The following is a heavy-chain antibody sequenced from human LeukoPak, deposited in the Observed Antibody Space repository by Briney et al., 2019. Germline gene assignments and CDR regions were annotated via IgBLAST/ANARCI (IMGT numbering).Heavy chain of an antibody. V-gene: IGHV3-30*04. CDR3: ARASIAVAGTAFDY. J-gene: IGHJ4*02. Sequence: GGSLRLSCAASGFTFSSYAMHWVRQAPGKGLEWVAVISYDGSNKYYADSVKGRFTISRDNSKNTLYLQMNSLRAEDTAVYYCARASIAVAGTAFDYWGQGTLVTVSS. D-gene: IGHD6-19*01. CDR2: ISYDGSNK. CDR1: GFTFSSYA.